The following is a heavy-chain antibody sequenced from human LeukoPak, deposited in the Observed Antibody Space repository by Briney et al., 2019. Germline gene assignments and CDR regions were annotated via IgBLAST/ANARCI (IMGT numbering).Heavy chain of an antibody. Sequence: KASETLSLTCTVSGGSISSYYWSWIRRPAGKGLEWIGRIYTSGSTNYNPSLKSRVTISVDTSKNQFSLKLSSVTAADTAVYYCARVRIAVAGPFDYWGQGTLVTVSS. CDR2: IYTSGST. V-gene: IGHV4-4*07. CDR1: GGSISSYY. J-gene: IGHJ4*02. D-gene: IGHD6-19*01. CDR3: ARVRIAVAGPFDY.